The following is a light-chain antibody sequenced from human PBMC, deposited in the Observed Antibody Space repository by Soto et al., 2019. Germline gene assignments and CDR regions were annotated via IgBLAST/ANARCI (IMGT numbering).Light chain of an antibody. CDR2: GAS. J-gene: IGKJ1*01. V-gene: IGKV3-20*01. CDR1: QSVSSSY. CDR3: QHYNRYSEA. Sequence: EIVLTQSPGTLSLSPGERATLSCRVSQSVSSSYLAWYQQKPGQAPRLLIYGASSRATGIPDRFSGSGSGTEFTLTISSLQPDDFATYYCQHYNRYSEAFGQGTKVDI.